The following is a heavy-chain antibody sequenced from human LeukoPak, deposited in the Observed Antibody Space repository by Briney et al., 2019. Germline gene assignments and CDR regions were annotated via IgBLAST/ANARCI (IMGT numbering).Heavy chain of an antibody. CDR3: ASSKQWLSRAFDI. CDR2: ISSSSSYI. CDR1: GFTFSSYS. D-gene: IGHD6-19*01. Sequence: GGSLRLSCAASGFTFSSYSMNWVRQAPGKGLEWVSSISSSSSYIYYADSVKGRFTISRDNAKNSLYLQMNSLRAEDTAVYYCASSKQWLSRAFDIWGQGTMVTVSS. V-gene: IGHV3-21*01. J-gene: IGHJ3*02.